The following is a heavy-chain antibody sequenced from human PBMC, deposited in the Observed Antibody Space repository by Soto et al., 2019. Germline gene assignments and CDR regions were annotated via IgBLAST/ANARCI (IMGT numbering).Heavy chain of an antibody. CDR2: IIPIFGTA. Sequence: QVQLVQSGAEVKKPGSSVKVSCKASGGTFSSYAISWVRQAPGQGLEWMGGIIPIFGTANYAQKFQGRVTITADKSTSPAYMELSSLRSEDTAVYYCAIPLAYCGGDCYSEAFDIWGQGTMVTVSS. V-gene: IGHV1-69*06. CDR3: AIPLAYCGGDCYSEAFDI. CDR1: GGTFSSYA. J-gene: IGHJ3*02. D-gene: IGHD2-21*02.